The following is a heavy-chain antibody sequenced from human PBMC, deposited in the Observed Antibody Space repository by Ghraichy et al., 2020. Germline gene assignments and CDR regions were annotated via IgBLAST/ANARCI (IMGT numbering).Heavy chain of an antibody. J-gene: IGHJ5*02. D-gene: IGHD6-13*01. Sequence: SETLSLTCAVFGDSFSGYYWTWIRQPPGKGLEWIGEIGDSGRTNYNTSLKSRVTMSLDTSKKQFSLNLNSVTTADAAVYYCARTGYRRSCTGYFDAWGQGSLVTVS. CDR3: ARTGYRRSCTGYFDA. V-gene: IGHV4-34*01. CDR2: IGDSGRT. CDR1: GDSFSGYY.